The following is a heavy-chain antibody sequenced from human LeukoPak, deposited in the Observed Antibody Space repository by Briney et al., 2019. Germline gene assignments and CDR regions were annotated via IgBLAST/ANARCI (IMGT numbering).Heavy chain of an antibody. CDR2: IYYSGST. Sequence: SETLSLTCTVSGGSISSGGYYWSWIRQHPGKGLEWIGYIYYSGSTYYNPSLKSRVTISVDTSKNQFSLKLSSVTAADTAVYYCATRPRLRFCYFDYWGQGTLVTVSS. V-gene: IGHV4-31*03. CDR3: ATRPRLRFCYFDY. J-gene: IGHJ4*02. CDR1: GGSISSGGYY. D-gene: IGHD5-12*01.